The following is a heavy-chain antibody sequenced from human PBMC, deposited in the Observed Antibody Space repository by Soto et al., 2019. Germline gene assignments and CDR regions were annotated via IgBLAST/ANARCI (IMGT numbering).Heavy chain of an antibody. J-gene: IGHJ6*02. CDR2: IGTGGGST. Sequence: GGSLRLSCAASGFTFSNYAMSWVRQAPGKGLEWVSAIGTGGGSTYYADSVKGRFTISGDNSKNTLYLQMNSLRAEDTAVYYCAKDPYCSSTSCYLGDYYGMDVWGQGTTVTVS. CDR3: AKDPYCSSTSCYLGDYYGMDV. V-gene: IGHV3-23*01. CDR1: GFTFSNYA. D-gene: IGHD2-2*01.